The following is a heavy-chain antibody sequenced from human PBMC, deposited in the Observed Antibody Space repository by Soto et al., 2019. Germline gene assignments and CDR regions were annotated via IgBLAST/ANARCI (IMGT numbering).Heavy chain of an antibody. J-gene: IGHJ6*02. CDR3: ARKALYYYGMDV. V-gene: IGHV1-18*01. CDR2: ISAYNGNT. CDR1: GYTFTSYG. Sequence: QVQLVQSGAEVKKPGASVKVSCKASGYTFTSYGISWVRQAPGQGLEWMGWISAYNGNTNYAEKLQGRVTMPTDTSTSTADLELRTPRSDATAVYYCARKALYYYGMDVWGQGTTVTVSS.